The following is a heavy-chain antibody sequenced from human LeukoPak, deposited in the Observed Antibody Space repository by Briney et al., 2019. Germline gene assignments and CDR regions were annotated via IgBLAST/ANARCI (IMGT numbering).Heavy chain of an antibody. CDR1: GGSISSSSYY. CDR2: IYYSGST. D-gene: IGHD3-22*01. Sequence: PSETLSLTCSVSGGSISSSSYYWGWIRQPPGKGLECIGSIYYSGSTYYNPSLKSRVTISVDTSKNQFSLKLSSVTAADTAVYYCARQKYYYDSSGYTKPSWFDPWGQGTLVTVSS. CDR3: ARQKYYYDSSGYTKPSWFDP. J-gene: IGHJ5*02. V-gene: IGHV4-39*01.